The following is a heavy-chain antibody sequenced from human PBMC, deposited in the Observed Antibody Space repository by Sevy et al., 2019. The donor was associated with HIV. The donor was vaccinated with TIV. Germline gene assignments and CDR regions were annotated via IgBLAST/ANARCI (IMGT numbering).Heavy chain of an antibody. CDR2: IYYSGST. Sequence: SETLSLTCTVSGGSISSYYWSWIRQPPGKGLEWIGYIYYSGSTNYNPSLKSRVTISVDTSKNQFSLKLSSVTAADTAGYYGARVGYYYDSSGYYDYFDYWGQGTLVTVSS. J-gene: IGHJ4*02. CDR3: ARVGYYYDSSGYYDYFDY. D-gene: IGHD3-22*01. V-gene: IGHV4-59*01. CDR1: GGSISSYY.